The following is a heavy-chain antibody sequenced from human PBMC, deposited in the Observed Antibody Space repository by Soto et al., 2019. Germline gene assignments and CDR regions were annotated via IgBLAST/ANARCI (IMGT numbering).Heavy chain of an antibody. J-gene: IGHJ6*02. CDR3: ARYKDREQLGGNYYNASDV. CDR1: GDTFSSFA. Sequence: QVHLVQSGAEVKKPGSSVKVSCKASGDTFSSFAISWVRQAPGQGLEWMGRIIPIFRTPKYGQKFQGRVTITADEPTSTAYMELSSLRSEDTAVYYCARYKDREQLGGNYYNASDVWGQGTTVIVSS. CDR2: IIPIFRTP. V-gene: IGHV1-69*15. D-gene: IGHD1-1*01.